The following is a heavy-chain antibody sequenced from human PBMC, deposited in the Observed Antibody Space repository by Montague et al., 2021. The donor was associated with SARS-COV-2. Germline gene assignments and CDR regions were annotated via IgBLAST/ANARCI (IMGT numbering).Heavy chain of an antibody. V-gene: IGHV4-59*01. CDR1: GGSISSYY. J-gene: IGHJ6*02. CDR3: ARGSGNSADYYNYTMDV. Sequence: SETLSLTCTVPGGSISSYYWTWIRQPPGKGLESIGYIYHNGSTKYNPSLKSRVTISVDTSKNQFSLKLSSVSVADTAVYYCARGSGNSADYYNYTMDVWGQGTTVTVFS. D-gene: IGHD4-23*01. CDR2: IYHNGST.